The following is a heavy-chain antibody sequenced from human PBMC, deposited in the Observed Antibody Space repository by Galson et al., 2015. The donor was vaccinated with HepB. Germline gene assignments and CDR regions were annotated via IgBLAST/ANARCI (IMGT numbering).Heavy chain of an antibody. CDR2: IYRSDFT. CDR3: ASSESYFFDY. J-gene: IGHJ4*02. D-gene: IGHD1-26*01. CDR1: GFTVSSHY. Sequence: SLRLSCAASGFTVSSHYMSWVRQAPGKGLEWVAVIYRSDFTYYGDSVQGRFTISRDNSKNTVYLRMNGLRAEDTAVYYCASSESYFFDYWGRGAQVTVSS. V-gene: IGHV3-66*01.